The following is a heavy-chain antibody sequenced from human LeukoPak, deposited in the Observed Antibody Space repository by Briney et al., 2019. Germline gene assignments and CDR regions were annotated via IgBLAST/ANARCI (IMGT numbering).Heavy chain of an antibody. CDR2: IYPGDSDT. D-gene: IGHD2-2*01. Sequence: GESLKISCKGSGYSFTSYWIGWVRQMPGKGLEGMGIIYPGDSDTRYSPSFQGQVTISADKSISTAYLQWSSLKASDTAMYYCARLARYCSSTSCSEFDYWGQGTLVTVSS. CDR1: GYSFTSYW. CDR3: ARLARYCSSTSCSEFDY. J-gene: IGHJ4*02. V-gene: IGHV5-51*01.